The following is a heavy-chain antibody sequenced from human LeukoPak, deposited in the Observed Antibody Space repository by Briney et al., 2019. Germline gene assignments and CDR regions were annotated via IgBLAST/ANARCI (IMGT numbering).Heavy chain of an antibody. J-gene: IGHJ4*02. Sequence: SETLSLTCTVSGGSISSHYWSWIRQPPGKGLEWIGYIYYSGSTNYIPSLKSRVTISVDTSKNQFSLKLSSVTAADTAVYYCARGFDYDSSGRFVYWGQGTLVTVSS. CDR3: ARGFDYDSSGRFVY. CDR2: IYYSGST. V-gene: IGHV4-59*11. D-gene: IGHD3-22*01. CDR1: GGSISSHY.